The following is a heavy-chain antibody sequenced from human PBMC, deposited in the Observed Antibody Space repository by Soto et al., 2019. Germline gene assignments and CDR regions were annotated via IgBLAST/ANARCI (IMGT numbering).Heavy chain of an antibody. J-gene: IGHJ4*02. CDR2: VSWNSGSI. D-gene: IGHD5-18*01. V-gene: IGHV3-9*01. Sequence: EVQLVESGGGLVEPGRSLSLYGAASGFTFDDYAMHWVRKAPGKGLERVSRVSWNSGSIGYADSVKGRVIISRDNAKNSLYLRMNSLRAEDTALYYCAKAVGSYGNFDYWGQGTLVTVSS. CDR3: AKAVGSYGNFDY. CDR1: GFTFDDYA.